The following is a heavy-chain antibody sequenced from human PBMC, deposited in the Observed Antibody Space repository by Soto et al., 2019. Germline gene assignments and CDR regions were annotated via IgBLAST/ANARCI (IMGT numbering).Heavy chain of an antibody. CDR3: ARFPSYSSSSRFNYYYYGMDV. CDR2: IYHSGST. J-gene: IGHJ6*02. Sequence: QLQLQESGSGLVKPSQTLSLTCAVSGGSISSGGYSWSWIRQPPGKGLEWIGEIYHSGSTNYNPSLKSRVTISVDKSKNQFSLKLSSVTAADTAVYYCARFPSYSSSSRFNYYYYGMDVWGQGTTVTVSS. CDR1: GGSISSGGYS. D-gene: IGHD6-6*01. V-gene: IGHV4-30-2*01.